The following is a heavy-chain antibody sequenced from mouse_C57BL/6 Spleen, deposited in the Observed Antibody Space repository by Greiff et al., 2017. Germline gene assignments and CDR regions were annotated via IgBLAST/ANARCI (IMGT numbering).Heavy chain of an antibody. J-gene: IGHJ4*01. Sequence: VHVKQSGPELVQPGDSVKISCKASGYSFTGYFMNWVMQSHGKSLEWIGRINPYNGDTFYNQKFKGKATLTVDKSSSTAHMELRSLTSEDSAVYYCARGDDGYYDYAMDYWGQGTSVTVSS. V-gene: IGHV1-20*01. CDR3: ARGDDGYYDYAMDY. CDR1: GYSFTGYF. D-gene: IGHD2-3*01. CDR2: INPYNGDT.